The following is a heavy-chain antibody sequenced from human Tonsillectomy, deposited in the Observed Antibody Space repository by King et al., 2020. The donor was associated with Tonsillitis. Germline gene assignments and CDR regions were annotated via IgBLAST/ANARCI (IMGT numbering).Heavy chain of an antibody. Sequence: VQLVESGGGLVQPGGSLRLSCAASGFTFSSYAMSWVRQAPGKGLEWVSAISGSGGSTYYADSVKGRFTISRDNSKNTLYLQMNGLRAEDTAVYYCSSNYYDSSGYLGADYWGQGTLVTVSS. CDR3: SSNYYDSSGYLGADY. CDR1: GFTFSSYA. D-gene: IGHD3-22*01. CDR2: ISGSGGST. J-gene: IGHJ4*02. V-gene: IGHV3-23*04.